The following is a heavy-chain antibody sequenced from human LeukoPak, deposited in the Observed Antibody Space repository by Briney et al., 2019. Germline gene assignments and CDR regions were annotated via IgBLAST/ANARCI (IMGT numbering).Heavy chain of an antibody. Sequence: ASVKVSCKASGYAFTGYYMHWVRQAPGQGLEWMGWINPNSGGTNYAQKFQGRVTMTRDTSISTAYMELSRLRSDDTAVYYCARTAIFRDYYYGMDVWGQGTTVTVSS. D-gene: IGHD3-9*01. CDR1: GYAFTGYY. V-gene: IGHV1-2*02. CDR2: INPNSGGT. J-gene: IGHJ6*02. CDR3: ARTAIFRDYYYGMDV.